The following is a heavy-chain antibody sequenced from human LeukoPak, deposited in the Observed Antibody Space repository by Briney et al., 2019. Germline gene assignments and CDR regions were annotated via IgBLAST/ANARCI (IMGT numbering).Heavy chain of an antibody. V-gene: IGHV1-18*04. J-gene: IGHJ4*02. Sequence: ASVKVSCKASGYTFTGYYMHWARQAPGQGPEWMGWISAYNGNTKYAQNLQGRVTMTTDTSTSTAYMELRSLRSDDTAVYYCTRDLPYSSSWESIDYWGQGTLVTVSS. D-gene: IGHD6-13*01. CDR1: GYTFTGYY. CDR3: TRDLPYSSSWESIDY. CDR2: ISAYNGNT.